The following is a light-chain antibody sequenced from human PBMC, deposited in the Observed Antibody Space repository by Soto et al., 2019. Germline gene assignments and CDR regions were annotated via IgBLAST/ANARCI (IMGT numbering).Light chain of an antibody. V-gene: IGKV1-13*02. CDR3: QQFNGFPLT. CDR1: QAIGSA. J-gene: IGKJ4*01. Sequence: IQLTQSPSSLSASVGDRVTITCRAGQAIGSALAWYQHRPGKAPKLLLYDASNLEAGVPSRFSGSGSGTDFTLTITSLRPEDFATYYCQQFNGFPLTFGGGTKVQIK. CDR2: DAS.